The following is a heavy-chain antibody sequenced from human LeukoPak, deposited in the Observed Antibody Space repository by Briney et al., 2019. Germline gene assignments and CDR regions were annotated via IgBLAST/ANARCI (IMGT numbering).Heavy chain of an antibody. CDR2: IYTSGST. CDR3: ARSLAYCGGDCYFDYYYYMDV. J-gene: IGHJ6*03. V-gene: IGHV4-4*07. Sequence: SETLSLTCTVSGGSISSYYWSWIRQPAGKGLEWIGRIYTSGSTNYNPSLKSRVTMSVDTSKNQFSLKLSSVTAADTAVYYCARSLAYCGGDCYFDYYYYMDVWGKGTTVTISS. D-gene: IGHD2-21*02. CDR1: GGSISSYY.